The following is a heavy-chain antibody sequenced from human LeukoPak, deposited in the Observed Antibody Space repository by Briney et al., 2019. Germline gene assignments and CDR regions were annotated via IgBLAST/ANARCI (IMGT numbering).Heavy chain of an antibody. V-gene: IGHV1-2*02. CDR1: GYTFTAQY. Sequence: ASVKVSCKASGYTFTAQYMHWVRQAPGQGREWMGWINPNNGDTKYAQSFLGRVTMTRDTSTTTAYMELSSLRSDDTAVYFCASYPRSIPTPPFDYWGKGTLVTVSS. CDR3: ASYPRSIPTPPFDY. D-gene: IGHD2-21*01. J-gene: IGHJ4*02. CDR2: INPNNGDT.